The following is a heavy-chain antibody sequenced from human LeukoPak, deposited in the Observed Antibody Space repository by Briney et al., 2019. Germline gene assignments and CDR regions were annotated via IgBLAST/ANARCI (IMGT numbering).Heavy chain of an antibody. V-gene: IGHV3-30*02. Sequence: PGGSLRLSCAASGFTFSNYGMHWVRQAPGKGLEWVAFIQYDGSNKYYADSVKGRFTISRDNSNNTLYLQMNSLRAEDTALYYCANRYCSGGSCHRDYWGQGTLVTVSS. CDR3: ANRYCSGGSCHRDY. CDR1: GFTFSNYG. CDR2: IQYDGSNK. J-gene: IGHJ4*02. D-gene: IGHD2-15*01.